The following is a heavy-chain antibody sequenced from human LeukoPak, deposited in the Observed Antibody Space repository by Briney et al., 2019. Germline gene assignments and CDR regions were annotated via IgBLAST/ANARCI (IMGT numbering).Heavy chain of an antibody. CDR2: MNPINGNT. V-gene: IGHV1-8*02. J-gene: IGHJ5*02. Sequence: ASVKVSCKASGGTFSSYAISWVRQATGQGLEWMGWMNPINGNTGYAQKFQGRVTMTRDTSISTAYMGLRSLTSEDTAVYYCVRDGEGVAISVNYWFAPWGQGTLVTVSS. CDR1: GGTFSSYA. D-gene: IGHD3-10*01. CDR3: VRDGEGVAISVNYWFAP.